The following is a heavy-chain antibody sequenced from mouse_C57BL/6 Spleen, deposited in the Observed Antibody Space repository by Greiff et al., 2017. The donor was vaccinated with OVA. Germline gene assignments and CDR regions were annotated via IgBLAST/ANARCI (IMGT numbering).Heavy chain of an antibody. J-gene: IGHJ4*01. CDR3: ARHYDYDEGYAMDY. CDR1: GFTFSSYG. V-gene: IGHV5-6*01. Sequence: EVMLVESGGDLVKPGGSLKLSCAASGFTFSSYGMSWVRQTPDKRLAWVATISSGGSYTYYPDSVKGRFTISRDNAKNTLYLQMSSLKSEDTAMYYCARHYDYDEGYAMDYWGQGTSVTVSS. D-gene: IGHD2-4*01. CDR2: ISSGGSYT.